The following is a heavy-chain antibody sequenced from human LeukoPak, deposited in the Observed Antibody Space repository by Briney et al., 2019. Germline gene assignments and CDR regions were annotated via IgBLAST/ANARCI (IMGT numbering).Heavy chain of an antibody. Sequence: WGSLRLSCAASGFTFSGYSMNWVRQAPGKGLEWVSFISSSTVTIYYADSVKGRFAISRDNAKNSLYLQMNSLRAEDTAIYYCARDIQLSTWGLGTMVTVSS. CDR1: GFTFSGYS. D-gene: IGHD5-24*01. J-gene: IGHJ3*01. V-gene: IGHV3-48*04. CDR2: ISSSTVTI. CDR3: ARDIQLST.